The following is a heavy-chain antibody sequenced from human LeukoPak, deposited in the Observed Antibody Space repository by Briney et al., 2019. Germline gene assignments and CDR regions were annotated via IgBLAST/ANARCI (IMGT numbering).Heavy chain of an antibody. CDR1: GGTFSSYA. J-gene: IGHJ4*02. D-gene: IGHD3-22*01. Sequence: SVKVSCKASGGTFSSYAISWVRQAPGQGLEWMGGIIPIFGTANYAQKFQGRVTITADESTSTAYMELSSLRSEDTAVYYCAITPDYYDSSGYYKPSYWGQGTLVTVSS. CDR2: IIPIFGTA. V-gene: IGHV1-69*13. CDR3: AITPDYYDSSGYYKPSY.